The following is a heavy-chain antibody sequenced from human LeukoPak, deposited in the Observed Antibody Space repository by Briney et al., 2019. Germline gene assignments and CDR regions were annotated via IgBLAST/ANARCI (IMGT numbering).Heavy chain of an antibody. CDR2: ISQNGDST. CDR1: GFVFSDHY. V-gene: IGHV3-11*01. Sequence: PGGSLRLSCAASGFVFSDHYMTWIRQAPGKGLEWVAHISQNGDSTYYADSVKGRFSISRDNTETSLSLQMNNLRAEDTAVYYCVREEDFYMDVWGRGTTVTVSS. CDR3: VREEDFYMDV. J-gene: IGHJ6*03.